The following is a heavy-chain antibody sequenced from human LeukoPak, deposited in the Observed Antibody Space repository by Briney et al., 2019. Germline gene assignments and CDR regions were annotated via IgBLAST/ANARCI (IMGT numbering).Heavy chain of an antibody. CDR1: GFTFSSYA. J-gene: IGHJ4*02. Sequence: GGSLRLSCAASGFTFSSYAMSWVRQAPGKGLEWVSAISGSGGSTYYADSVKGRFTISRDNSKSTLYLQMNSLRAEDTAVYYCAKYYAMVDYYFDYWGQGTLVTVSS. D-gene: IGHD3-10*01. CDR3: AKYYAMVDYYFDY. CDR2: ISGSGGST. V-gene: IGHV3-23*01.